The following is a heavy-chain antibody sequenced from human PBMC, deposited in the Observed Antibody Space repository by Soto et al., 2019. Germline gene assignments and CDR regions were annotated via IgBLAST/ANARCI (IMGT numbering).Heavy chain of an antibody. CDR1: GFTFSGYW. V-gene: IGHV3-7*05. CDR3: AREAV. CDR2: IKQDGSEQ. Sequence: VQLVEAGGGLVQPGGSLRLSCAASGFTFSGYWMSWVRQAPGKGLEWVANIKQDGSEQFYVDSVKGRFTISRDNAKNSLYLQMNTLRAEDTAVYYCAREAVWGQGTTVTVSS. J-gene: IGHJ6*02.